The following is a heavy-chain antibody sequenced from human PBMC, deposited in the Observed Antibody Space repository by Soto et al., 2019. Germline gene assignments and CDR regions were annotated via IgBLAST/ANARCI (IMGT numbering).Heavy chain of an antibody. V-gene: IGHV1-46*03. D-gene: IGHD2-8*01. CDR2: INPSGGST. CDR1: GYTFASYY. CDR3: ATVGDHAVLSI. Sequence: ASVKVSCKASGYTFASYYMHWVRQAPGQGLEWMGIINPSGGSTSYAQKFQGRVTMTRDTSTSTVYMELSSLRSEDTAVYYCATVGDHAVLSIWGQGTMVTVSS. J-gene: IGHJ3*02.